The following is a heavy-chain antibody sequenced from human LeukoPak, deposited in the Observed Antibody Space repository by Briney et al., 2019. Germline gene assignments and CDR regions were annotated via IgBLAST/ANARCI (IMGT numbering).Heavy chain of an antibody. CDR2: ISSSSSYI. D-gene: IGHD3-10*01. CDR3: AREMYYYGSGRFHAFDI. Sequence: GGSLRLSCAASGFTFSSYSMNWVRQAPGKGLEWVSSISSSSSYIYYADSVKGRFTISRDNAKNSLYLQMNSLRAEDTAVYYCAREMYYYGSGRFHAFDIWGQGTMVTVSS. CDR1: GFTFSSYS. V-gene: IGHV3-21*01. J-gene: IGHJ3*02.